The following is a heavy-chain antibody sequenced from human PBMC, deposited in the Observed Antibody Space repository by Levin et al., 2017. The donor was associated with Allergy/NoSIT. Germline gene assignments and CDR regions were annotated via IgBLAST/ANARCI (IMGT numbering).Heavy chain of an antibody. CDR3: ARDRIIVSGGNDYYYGMDV. CDR2: ISYRGVT. J-gene: IGHJ6*02. CDR1: GGSVSSGTYY. Sequence: SQTLSLTCSVSGGSVSSGTYYWSWIRRPPGKGLEWIGSISYRGVTKYNPSLKSRVTISVDTSKNDFSLKVTSVTAADTAVYYCARDRIIVSGGNDYYYGMDVWGQGTTVIVSS. V-gene: IGHV4-61*03. D-gene: IGHD5/OR15-5a*01.